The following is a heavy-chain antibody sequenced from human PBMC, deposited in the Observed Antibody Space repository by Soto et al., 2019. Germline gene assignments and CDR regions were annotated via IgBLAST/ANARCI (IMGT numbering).Heavy chain of an antibody. V-gene: IGHV1-69*02. D-gene: IGHD4-17*01. CDR2: IIPILGIA. Sequence: QVQLVQSGAEVKKPGSSVKVSCKASGGTFSSYTISWVRQAPGQGLEWMGRIIPILGIANYAQKFQGRVTITADKSTSTAYMELSSLRSEDTAVYYCARGTWYGESGWFDPWGQVTLVTVSS. CDR3: ARGTWYGESGWFDP. J-gene: IGHJ5*02. CDR1: GGTFSSYT.